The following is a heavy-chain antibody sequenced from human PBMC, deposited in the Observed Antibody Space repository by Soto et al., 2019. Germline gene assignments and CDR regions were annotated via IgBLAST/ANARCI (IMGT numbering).Heavy chain of an antibody. CDR1: GYTFTGYY. CDR2: INPNSGGT. J-gene: IGHJ5*02. V-gene: IGHV1-2*02. CDR3: ARSPPLRPPWP. Sequence: GASGKVSCKASGYTFTGYYMHWVRQAPGQGLEWMGWINPNSGGTNYAQKFQGRVTMTRDTSISTAYMELSRLRSDDTAAYYCARSPPLRPPWPWGQGTLVTVSS. D-gene: IGHD4-17*01.